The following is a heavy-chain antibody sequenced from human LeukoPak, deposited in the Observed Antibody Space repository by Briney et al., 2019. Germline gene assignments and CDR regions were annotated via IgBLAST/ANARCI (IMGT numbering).Heavy chain of an antibody. D-gene: IGHD3-22*01. J-gene: IGHJ4*02. Sequence: GGSLRLSCAASGFTFSIYAMSWVRQAPGKGLEWVSAISGSGGSTYYADSVKGRFTISRDNSKNTLYLQMNSLRAEDTAVYYCAKDFYYDSSGPYYFDYWGQGTLVTVSS. V-gene: IGHV3-23*01. CDR3: AKDFYYDSSGPYYFDY. CDR1: GFTFSIYA. CDR2: ISGSGGST.